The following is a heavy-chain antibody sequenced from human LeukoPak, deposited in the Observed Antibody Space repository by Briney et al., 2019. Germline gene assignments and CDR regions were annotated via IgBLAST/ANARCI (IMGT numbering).Heavy chain of an antibody. D-gene: IGHD2-15*01. CDR1: GYTFTGYY. V-gene: IGHV1-2*02. CDR2: INPNSGGT. Sequence: GASVKVSCKASGYTFTGYYMNWVRQAPGQGLEWMGWINPNSGGTNYAQKFQGRVTMTRDTSISTAYMELSRLRSDDTAVYYCAKSQSHFVVVVAAITPEYWGQGTLVTVSS. CDR3: AKSQSHFVVVVAAITPEY. J-gene: IGHJ4*02.